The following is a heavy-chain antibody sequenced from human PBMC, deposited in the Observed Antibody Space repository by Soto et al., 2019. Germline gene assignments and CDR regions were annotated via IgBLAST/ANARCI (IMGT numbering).Heavy chain of an antibody. CDR1: GFTFSSYG. V-gene: IGHV3-33*01. CDR2: IWYDGSNK. D-gene: IGHD2-2*01. CDR3: ARDQGCSSTSCYRPYYYGMDV. Sequence: SLRLSCAASGFTFSSYGMHWVRQAPGKGLEWVAVIWYDGSNKYYADSVKGRFTISRDNSKNTLYLQMNSLRAEDTAVYYCARDQGCSSTSCYRPYYYGMDVWGQGTTVTVSS. J-gene: IGHJ6*02.